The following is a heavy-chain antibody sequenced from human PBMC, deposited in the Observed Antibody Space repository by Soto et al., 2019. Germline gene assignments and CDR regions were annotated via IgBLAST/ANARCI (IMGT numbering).Heavy chain of an antibody. Sequence: PSETLSLTCAVYGGSFSGYYWSWIRQPPGKGLEWIGEINHSGSTNYNPSLKSRVTISVDTSKNQFSLKLSSVTAADTAVYYCARSIAALVDWFDPWGQGTPVTGLL. CDR2: INHSGST. J-gene: IGHJ5*02. CDR1: GGSFSGYY. V-gene: IGHV4-34*01. CDR3: ARSIAALVDWFDP. D-gene: IGHD6-6*01.